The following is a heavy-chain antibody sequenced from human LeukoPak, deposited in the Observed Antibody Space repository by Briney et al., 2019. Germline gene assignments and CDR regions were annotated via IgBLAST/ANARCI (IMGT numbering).Heavy chain of an antibody. J-gene: IGHJ5*02. CDR3: TRGITLLQKNWFDP. CDR2: ISSVSSI. V-gene: IGHV3-48*03. CDR1: GFTLSRYE. Sequence: GGSLRLSCAASGFTLSRYEMKCVPQAPGKGLEWIAKISSVSSIDYADSVDGRFTISRDNAKNTVYLQMGSLRADDTAVYYCTRGITLLQKNWFDPWGQGTLVTVSS.